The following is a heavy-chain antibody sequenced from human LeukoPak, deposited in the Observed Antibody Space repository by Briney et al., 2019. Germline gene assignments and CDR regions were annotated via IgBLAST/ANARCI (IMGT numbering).Heavy chain of an antibody. CDR3: ARHIKGFES. J-gene: IGHJ5*01. V-gene: IGHV4-59*08. CDR1: GRSLSSYY. Sequence: SETLSLTCTVSGRSLSSYYWSWIRQPPGKGLEWVGYIYYSRTTNYNPSLKSRLTISADASKNQFSLKLTSVTAADTAVYYCARHIKGFESWGQGTLVIVSS. CDR2: IYYSRTT.